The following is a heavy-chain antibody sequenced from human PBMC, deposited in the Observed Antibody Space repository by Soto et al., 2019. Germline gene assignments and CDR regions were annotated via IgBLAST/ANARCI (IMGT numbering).Heavy chain of an antibody. CDR3: TTLSYLYYDGMDV. CDR1: GFTFSNAW. V-gene: IGHV3-15*01. J-gene: IGHJ6*02. CDR2: IKSKVDGGTA. Sequence: EVQLVESGGGLVKPGGSLRLPCAASGFTFSNAWMNWVRQGPGKGLEWLGRIKSKVDGGTADYGAATKGRFNISRDDLKNMLYLQMNSLKPDDTAVYYCTTLSYLYYDGMDVWGQGTTVTVS. D-gene: IGHD2-2*01.